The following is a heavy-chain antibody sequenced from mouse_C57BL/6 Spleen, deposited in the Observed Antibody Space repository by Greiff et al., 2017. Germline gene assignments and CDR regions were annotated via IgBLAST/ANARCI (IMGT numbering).Heavy chain of an antibody. CDR2: IDPSDSYT. CDR3: ARDITTVVATDY. D-gene: IGHD1-1*01. Sequence: QVQLQQPGAELVKPGASVKLSCKASGYTFTSYWMQWVKQRPGQGLEWIGEIDPSDSYTNYNQKFKGKATLTVDTSSSTAYMQLSSLTSEDSAVYYCARDITTVVATDYWGQGTTLTVSS. CDR1: GYTFTSYW. J-gene: IGHJ2*01. V-gene: IGHV1-50*01.